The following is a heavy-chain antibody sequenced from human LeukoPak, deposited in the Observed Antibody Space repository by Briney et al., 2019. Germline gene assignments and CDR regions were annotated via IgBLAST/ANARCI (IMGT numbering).Heavy chain of an antibody. CDR3: ARGGQWLVEGHFDY. V-gene: IGHV1-69*13. D-gene: IGHD6-19*01. Sequence: SVKVSCKASGGTFSSYAISWVRQAPGQGLEWMGGIIPIFGTANYAQEFQGRVTITADESTSTAYMELSSLRSEDTAVYYCARGGQWLVEGHFDYWGQGTLVTVSS. CDR2: IIPIFGTA. J-gene: IGHJ4*02. CDR1: GGTFSSYA.